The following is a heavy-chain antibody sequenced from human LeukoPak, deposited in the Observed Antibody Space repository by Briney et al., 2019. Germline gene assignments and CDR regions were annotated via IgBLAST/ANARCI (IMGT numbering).Heavy chain of an antibody. J-gene: IGHJ4*02. Sequence: SVKVSCKASGGTFSSYAISWVRQAPGQGLEWMGGIIPIFGTANYAQKFQGRVTITADESTSTAYMELSSLRAEDTAVYYCARGPTGEYGSSWFYFDYWGQGTLVTVSS. CDR3: ARGPTGEYGSSWFYFDY. CDR1: GGTFSSYA. V-gene: IGHV1-69*13. D-gene: IGHD6-13*01. CDR2: IIPIFGTA.